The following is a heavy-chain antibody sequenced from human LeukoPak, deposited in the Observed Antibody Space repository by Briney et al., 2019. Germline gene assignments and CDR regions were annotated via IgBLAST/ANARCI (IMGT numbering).Heavy chain of an antibody. D-gene: IGHD3-10*01. CDR1: GGTFSSYA. CDR3: ARVREGSGSYSQGAYYYYGMDV. J-gene: IGHJ6*02. Sequence: GASVKVSCKASGGTFSSYAISWVRQAPGQGLEWMGRIIPILGIANYAQKFQGRVTITADKSTSTAYMELSSLRSEDTAVYYCARVREGSGSYSQGAYYYYGMDVWGQGTTVTVSS. V-gene: IGHV1-69*04. CDR2: IIPILGIA.